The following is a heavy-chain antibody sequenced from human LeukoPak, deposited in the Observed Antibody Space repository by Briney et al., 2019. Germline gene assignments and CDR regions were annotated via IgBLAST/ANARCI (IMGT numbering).Heavy chain of an antibody. D-gene: IGHD3-22*01. V-gene: IGHV3-30*03. CDR2: ISYDGSNK. CDR3: ARDGPIVVVITTWAFDI. CDR1: GFTFSSYG. J-gene: IGHJ3*02. Sequence: PGRSLRLSCAASGFTFSSYGMHWVRQAPGKGLEWVAVISYDGSNKYYADSVKGRFTISRDNSKNTLYLQMNSLRAEDTAVYYCARDGPIVVVITTWAFDIWGQGTMVTVSS.